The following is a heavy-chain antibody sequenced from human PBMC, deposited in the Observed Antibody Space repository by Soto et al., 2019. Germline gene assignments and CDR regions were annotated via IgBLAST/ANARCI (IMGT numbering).Heavy chain of an antibody. D-gene: IGHD4-4*01. V-gene: IGHV3-33*01. CDR1: GFNFSSYS. J-gene: IGHJ6*02. CDR2: IWYDGSNK. CDR3: ARPKTKVTTFGMDV. Sequence: GGSLRLSCATSGFNFSSYSMHWVRQAPGKGLEWVAVIWYDGSNKYYGDSVKGRFTISRDNSKNTVHLQMNNLRAEDTAVYYCARPKTKVTTFGMDVWGQGTTVTVS.